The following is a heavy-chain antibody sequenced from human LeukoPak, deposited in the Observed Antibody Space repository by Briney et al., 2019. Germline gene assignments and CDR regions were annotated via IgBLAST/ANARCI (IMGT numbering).Heavy chain of an antibody. D-gene: IGHD6-19*01. V-gene: IGHV3-23*01. CDR1: GFTFSSYA. Sequence: GGSLRLSCAASGFTFSSYAMSWVRQAPGKGLEWVSAISGSGGSTYYADSVKGRFTISRDNSKNTLYLQMNSLRAEDTAVYYCAKEGSIAVAGPYGMDVWGQGTMVTVSS. CDR3: AKEGSIAVAGPYGMDV. J-gene: IGHJ6*02. CDR2: ISGSGGST.